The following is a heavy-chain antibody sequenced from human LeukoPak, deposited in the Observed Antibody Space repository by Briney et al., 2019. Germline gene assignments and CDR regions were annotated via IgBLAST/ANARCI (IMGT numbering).Heavy chain of an antibody. D-gene: IGHD2/OR15-2a*01. Sequence: PGGSLRLSCAASGFTFSSYWMHWVRQAPGKGLEWVAVISYDGSNKYYADSVKGRFTISRDNSKNTLYLQMNSLRVEDTAVYYCAREPPVWRDILPSRHFDYWGQEPWSPSPQ. CDR3: AREPPVWRDILPSRHFDY. CDR2: ISYDGSNK. CDR1: GFTFSSYW. J-gene: IGHJ4*01. V-gene: IGHV3-30-3*01.